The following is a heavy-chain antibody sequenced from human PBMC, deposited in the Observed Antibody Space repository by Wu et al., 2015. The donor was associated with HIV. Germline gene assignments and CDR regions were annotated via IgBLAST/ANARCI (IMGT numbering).Heavy chain of an antibody. CDR1: GGTFSSYA. D-gene: IGHD1-26*01. Sequence: QVQPVQSGAEVKKPGSSVKVSCKASGGTFSSYAISWVRQAPGQGLEWMGRIIPIFGTANYAQKFQGRVTITADESTSTAYMELSSLRSEDTAVYYCAKSIVGAREYWYFDLWGRGTLVTVSS. CDR2: IIPIFGTA. CDR3: AKSIVGAREYWYFDL. J-gene: IGHJ2*01. V-gene: IGHV1-69*13.